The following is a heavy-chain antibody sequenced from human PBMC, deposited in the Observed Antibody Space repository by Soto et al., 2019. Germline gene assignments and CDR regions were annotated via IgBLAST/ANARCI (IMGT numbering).Heavy chain of an antibody. V-gene: IGHV4-30-4*01. J-gene: IGHJ4*02. CDR3: ARVDQVTMSFDY. D-gene: IGHD4-17*01. CDR1: GGSISSGDYY. CDR2: IYYSGST. Sequence: SETLSLTCTVSGGSISSGDYYWSWIRQPPGKGLEWIGYIYYSGSTYYNPSLKSRVTISVDTSKNQFSLKLSSVTAADTAVYYCARVDQVTMSFDYWGQGTLVTVSS.